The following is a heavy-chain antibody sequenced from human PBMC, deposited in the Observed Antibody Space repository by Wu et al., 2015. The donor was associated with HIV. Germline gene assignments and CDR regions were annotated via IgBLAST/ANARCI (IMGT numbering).Heavy chain of an antibody. CDR2: INPNSGGT. D-gene: IGHD3-22*01. CDR3: ARDQGHLYDTPLGIGY. J-gene: IGHJ4*02. CDR1: GYTFTTSD. Sequence: QVQLVQSGAEVKKPGASVKVSCKASGYTFTTSDIHWVRQASGQGLEWMGWINPNSGGTNYAQKFQGRVTMTRDTSISTAYMELSRLRSDDTAVYYCARDQGHLYDTPLGIGYWGQGTLVTVSS. V-gene: IGHV1-2*02.